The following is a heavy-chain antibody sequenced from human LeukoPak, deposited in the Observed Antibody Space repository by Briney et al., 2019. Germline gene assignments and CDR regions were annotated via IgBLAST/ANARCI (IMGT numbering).Heavy chain of an antibody. V-gene: IGHV4-59*01. D-gene: IGHD4/OR15-4a*01. CDR2: IYYTGTT. CDR3: AREDPQAKVPEGMDV. CDR1: GGSISHYY. J-gene: IGHJ6*02. Sequence: SETLSLTCTVSGGSISHYYWSWIRQPPGKGPEWIGYIYYTGTTNYNPSLKSRVTISVDTSKNQFSLKLNSVTAADTAVYYCAREDPQAKVPEGMDVWGQGTTVTVSS.